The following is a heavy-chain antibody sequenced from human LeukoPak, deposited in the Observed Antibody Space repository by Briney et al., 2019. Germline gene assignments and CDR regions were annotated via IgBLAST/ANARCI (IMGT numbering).Heavy chain of an antibody. CDR3: ARNYDGNEYGYNWFDP. J-gene: IGHJ5*02. Sequence: GGSLRLSCAASGFTFSTYSMNWVRQAPGKGLEWVSSITGSSSFIYYADSVKGRFTISRDNAKNSLHLQMNSLRAEDTAVYYCARNYDGNEYGYNWFDPWGQGTLVTVSS. CDR1: GFTFSTYS. CDR2: ITGSSSFI. V-gene: IGHV3-21*01. D-gene: IGHD3-22*01.